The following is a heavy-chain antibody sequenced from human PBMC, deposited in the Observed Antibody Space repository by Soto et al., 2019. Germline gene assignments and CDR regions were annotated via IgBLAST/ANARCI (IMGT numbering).Heavy chain of an antibody. CDR1: GGSFSGYC. V-gene: IGHV4-34*01. J-gene: IGHJ4*02. Sequence: PSETLSLTCAVYGGSFSGYCWSWIRQPPGKGLEWIGEINHSGSTNYNPSLKSRVTISVDTSKNQFSLKLSSVTAADTAVYYCARGRTHDYWGQGTLVTVSS. CDR3: ARGRTHDY. CDR2: INHSGST.